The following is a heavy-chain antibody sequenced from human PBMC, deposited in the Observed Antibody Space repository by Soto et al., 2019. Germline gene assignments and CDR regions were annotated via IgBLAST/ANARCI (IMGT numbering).Heavy chain of an antibody. Sequence: PGGSLRLSCAASGFTFSSYSMNWVRQAPGKGLEWVSSISSSSSYIYYADSVKGRFTISRDNAKNSLYLQMNSLRAEDTVVYYCAGRGVNTYYDFWSGYSDETFDYWGQGTLVTVSS. CDR1: GFTFSSYS. CDR2: ISSSSSYI. V-gene: IGHV3-21*01. D-gene: IGHD3-3*01. J-gene: IGHJ4*02. CDR3: AGRGVNTYYDFWSGYSDETFDY.